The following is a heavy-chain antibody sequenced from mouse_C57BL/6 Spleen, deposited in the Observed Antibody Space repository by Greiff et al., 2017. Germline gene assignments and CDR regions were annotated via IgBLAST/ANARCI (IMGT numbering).Heavy chain of an antibody. Sequence: VQLQQSGAELVRPGSSVKLSCKASGYTFTSYWMHWVKQRPIQGLEWIGNIDPSDSETHYNQKFKDKATLTVDKSSSTAYMQLSSLTSEDSAVYYCASYSKGGFDYWGQGTTLTVSS. J-gene: IGHJ2*01. CDR2: IDPSDSET. CDR1: GYTFTSYW. V-gene: IGHV1-52*01. D-gene: IGHD2-5*01. CDR3: ASYSKGGFDY.